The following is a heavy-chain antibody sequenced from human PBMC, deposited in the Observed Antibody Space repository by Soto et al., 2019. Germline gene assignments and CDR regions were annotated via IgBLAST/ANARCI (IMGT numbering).Heavy chain of an antibody. Sequence: GGSLEPSCADSGFPFSSYPMNWVRKVQEGGLEWVSSISATGSDMSYADSVKGRFTISRDNTKNSLFLQLNNLRVEDAAVYFCARGHDVVRVPLAIRVAYFDYWGQGAVVTVSS. J-gene: IGHJ4*02. CDR1: GFPFSSYP. CDR3: ARGHDVVRVPLAIRVAYFDY. D-gene: IGHD2-8*01. V-gene: IGHV3-21*01. CDR2: ISATGSDM.